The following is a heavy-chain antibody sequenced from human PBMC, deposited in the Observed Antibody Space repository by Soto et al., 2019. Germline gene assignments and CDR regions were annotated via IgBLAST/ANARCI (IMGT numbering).Heavy chain of an antibody. CDR2: ISYDGSNK. D-gene: IGHD3-3*01. V-gene: IGHV3-30-3*01. CDR1: GFTFSSYA. CDR3: ARDRGDGDIPLEWLFSNYFDY. J-gene: IGHJ4*02. Sequence: QVQLVESGGGVVQPGRSLRLSCAASGFTFSSYAMHWVRQAPGKGLEWVAVISYDGSNKYYADSVKGRFTISRDNSKNTLYLQMNSLRAEDTAVYYCARDRGDGDIPLEWLFSNYFDYWGQGTLVTVSS.